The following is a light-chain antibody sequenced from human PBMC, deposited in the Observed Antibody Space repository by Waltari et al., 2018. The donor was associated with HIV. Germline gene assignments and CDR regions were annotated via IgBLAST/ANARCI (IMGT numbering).Light chain of an antibody. J-gene: IGKJ3*01. V-gene: IGKV1-39*01. CDR2: DAS. Sequence: DIQMTQSPSSLSASVGDRVTITCRASQSISIFLNWYQQNPGKAPKLLISDASRLQSGIPSRFSGSGSGTDFTLTITNLQPEDFATYFCQQSFDVPLVFGPGTKVD. CDR3: QQSFDVPLV. CDR1: QSISIF.